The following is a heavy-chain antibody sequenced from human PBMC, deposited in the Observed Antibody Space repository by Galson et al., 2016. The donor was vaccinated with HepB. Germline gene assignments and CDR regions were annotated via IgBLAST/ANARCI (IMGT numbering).Heavy chain of an antibody. Sequence: SETLSLTCAVYGGSFSGYYWSWIRQPPGKGLEWIGEINYSGSSNYNPSLKSRVTISGDTSKSQFSLKLSSVTAADTAVYYCARGYNNMDVWGQGTTVTVSS. J-gene: IGHJ6*02. D-gene: IGHD5-24*01. V-gene: IGHV4-34*01. CDR3: ARGYNNMDV. CDR2: INYSGSS. CDR1: GGSFSGYY.